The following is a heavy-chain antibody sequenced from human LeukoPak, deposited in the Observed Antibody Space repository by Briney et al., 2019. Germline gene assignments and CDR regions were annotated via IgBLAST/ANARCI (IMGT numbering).Heavy chain of an antibody. CDR1: GFTFSSYS. Sequence: AGGSLRLSCAASGFTFSSYSMNWVRQAPGKGLEWVSSISSSSSYIYYADSVKGRFTISRDNSKNTLYLQMNSLRAEDTAVYYCASPGEGGATVDERDYWGQGTLVTVSS. CDR2: ISSSSSYI. D-gene: IGHD1-26*01. CDR3: ASPGEGGATVDERDY. J-gene: IGHJ4*02. V-gene: IGHV3-21*01.